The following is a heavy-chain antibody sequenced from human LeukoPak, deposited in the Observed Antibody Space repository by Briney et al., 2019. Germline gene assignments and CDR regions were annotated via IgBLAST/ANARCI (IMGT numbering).Heavy chain of an antibody. CDR2: ISSSSSTI. Sequence: GGSLRLSCAASGFTFSSYSMNWVRQAPGKGLEWVSKISSSSSTIYYADSVKGRFTISRDNAKNSLYLQMNSLRAEDTAVYYCARGGGDGYSGSYYFDYWGQGTLVTVSS. CDR1: GFTFSSYS. V-gene: IGHV3-48*04. CDR3: ARGGGDGYSGSYYFDY. J-gene: IGHJ4*02. D-gene: IGHD1-26*01.